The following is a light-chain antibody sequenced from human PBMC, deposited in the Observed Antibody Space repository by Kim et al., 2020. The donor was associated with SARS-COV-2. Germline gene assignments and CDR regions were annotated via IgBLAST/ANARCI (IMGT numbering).Light chain of an antibody. V-gene: IGLV7-46*01. Sequence: PGETVTLTCASSTGAVTPTHYPYWFQKKPGEVPRTLIFDTGSRHSWTPARFSGSLSGDKAVLTLAGAQPEDEGGYYCLLSFSGIRVFGGGTQLTVL. CDR1: TGAVTPTHY. CDR2: DTG. J-gene: IGLJ3*02. CDR3: LLSFSGIRV.